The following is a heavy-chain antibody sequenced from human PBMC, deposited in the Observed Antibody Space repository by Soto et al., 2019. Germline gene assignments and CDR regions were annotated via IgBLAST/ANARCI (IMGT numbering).Heavy chain of an antibody. Sequence: PGGSLRLSCAASGFTFSSYAMSWVRQAPGKGLEWVSAISGSGGSTYYADSVKGRFTISRDNSKNTLYLQMNSLRAEDTAVYYCAKIRYYYDSSGITEYFQHWGQGTLVTVSS. D-gene: IGHD3-22*01. V-gene: IGHV3-23*01. CDR2: ISGSGGST. CDR3: AKIRYYYDSSGITEYFQH. CDR1: GFTFSSYA. J-gene: IGHJ1*01.